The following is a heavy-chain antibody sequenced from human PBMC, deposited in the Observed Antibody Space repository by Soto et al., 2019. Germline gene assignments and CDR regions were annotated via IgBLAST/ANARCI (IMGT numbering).Heavy chain of an antibody. CDR2: INAGNGNT. CDR1: GYTFTSYA. J-gene: IGHJ6*02. CDR3: ARDKQPENYYYYGMDV. Sequence: ASVKVSCKASGYTFTSYAMHWVRQAPGQRLEWMGWINAGNGNTKYSQKFQGRVTITRDTSASTAYMELSSLRSEDTAVYYCARDKQPENYYYYGMDVWCQGTTVTVSS. V-gene: IGHV1-3*01. D-gene: IGHD2-2*01.